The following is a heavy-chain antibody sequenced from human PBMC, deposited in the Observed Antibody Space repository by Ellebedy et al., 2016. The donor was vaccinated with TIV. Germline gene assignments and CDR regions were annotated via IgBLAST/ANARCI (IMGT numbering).Heavy chain of an antibody. J-gene: IGHJ4*02. CDR3: AKTETGFPDY. V-gene: IGHV3-30-3*02. Sequence: GESLKISXAASGFTFSSYAMHWVRQAPGKGLEWVAVISYDGSNKYYADSVKGRFTISRDNAKNSLYLQMNSLRVEDTAVYYCAKTETGFPDYWGQGTLVTVSS. CDR2: ISYDGSNK. D-gene: IGHD3-9*01. CDR1: GFTFSSYA.